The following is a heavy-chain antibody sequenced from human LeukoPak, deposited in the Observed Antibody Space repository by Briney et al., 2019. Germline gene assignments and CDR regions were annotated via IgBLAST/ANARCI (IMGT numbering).Heavy chain of an antibody. Sequence: GESLKISCKGSGYSFTSYWIGWVRQMPGKGLEWMGIIYPGGSDTRYSPSFQGQVTISADKSISTAYLQWSSLKASDTAMYYCARLLGYCSSTSCYPPRPNLPAWLSAPEYPDYWGQGTLVTVSS. J-gene: IGHJ4*02. CDR3: ARLLGYCSSTSCYPPRPNLPAWLSAPEYPDY. CDR1: GYSFTSYW. CDR2: IYPGGSDT. V-gene: IGHV5-51*01. D-gene: IGHD2-2*01.